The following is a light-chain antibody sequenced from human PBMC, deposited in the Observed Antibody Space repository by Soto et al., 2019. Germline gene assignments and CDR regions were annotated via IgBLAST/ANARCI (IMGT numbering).Light chain of an antibody. V-gene: IGLV1-44*01. CDR1: SSNIGSNT. Sequence: QSVLTQPPSASGTPGQRGTISCSGSSSNIGSNTVNWYQQLPGTAPKLLIYSNNQRPSGVPDRFSGSKSGTSASLDISGLESEDEADYYCAAWDDSLNVVFGGGTKLTVL. CDR2: SNN. J-gene: IGLJ2*01. CDR3: AAWDDSLNVV.